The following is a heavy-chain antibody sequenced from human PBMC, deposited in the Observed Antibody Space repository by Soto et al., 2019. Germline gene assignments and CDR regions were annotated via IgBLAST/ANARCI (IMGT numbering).Heavy chain of an antibody. CDR1: GGTFSSYA. J-gene: IGHJ5*02. CDR3: ASKNCSGGSCPMGNWFDP. D-gene: IGHD2-15*01. CDR2: IIPIFGTA. Sequence: SVNVSCKASGGTFSSYAISWVRQAPGQGLEWMGGIIPIFGTANYAQKFQGRVTITADKSTSTAYMELSSLRSEDTAVYYCASKNCSGGSCPMGNWFDPWGQGTLVTVSS. V-gene: IGHV1-69*06.